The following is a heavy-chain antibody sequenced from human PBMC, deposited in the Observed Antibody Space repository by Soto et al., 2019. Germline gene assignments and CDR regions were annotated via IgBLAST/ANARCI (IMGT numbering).Heavy chain of an antibody. CDR2: IRSKAYGGTT. V-gene: IGHV3-49*04. D-gene: IGHD3-10*01. Sequence: EVQLVESGGGLVQPGRSLRLSCTASGFTFGDYAMSWVRQAPGKGLEWVGFIRSKAYGGTTEYAASVKGRFTISRDDSKSIAYLQMNSLKTEDTAVYYCTRVLLWFGESGYGMDVWGQGTTVTVSS. CDR1: GFTFGDYA. J-gene: IGHJ6*02. CDR3: TRVLLWFGESGYGMDV.